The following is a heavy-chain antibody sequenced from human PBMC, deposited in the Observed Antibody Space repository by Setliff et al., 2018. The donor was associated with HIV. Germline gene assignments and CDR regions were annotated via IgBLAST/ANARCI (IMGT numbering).Heavy chain of an antibody. Sequence: SGGSLRLSCGASGFTFNNAWMNRVRQAPGKGLEWLGRIKKSSDGGKTDDASPVKGTFTISRDDSKNTLYLQMNRLKIEDTAVYFCATDNGPSYSMDIWCQGTTVTGSS. J-gene: IGHJ6*02. CDR2: IKKSSDGGKT. CDR1: GFTFNNAW. V-gene: IGHV3-15*01. D-gene: IGHD2-21*01. CDR3: ATDNGPSYSMDI.